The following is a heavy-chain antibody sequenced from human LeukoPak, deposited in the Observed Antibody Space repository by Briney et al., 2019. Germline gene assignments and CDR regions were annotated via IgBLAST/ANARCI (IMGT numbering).Heavy chain of an antibody. J-gene: IGHJ4*02. CDR3: AKAPAFCSSTNCPRLYYFDY. V-gene: IGHV3-23*01. CDR2: VSGSGGFT. Sequence: GGSLRLSCAASGFTFSNYAMNWVRQAPGKGLEWVSTVSGSGGFTCYADSVKGRLTISRDNSKNTLYLQMNSLRAEDTAVYYCAKAPAFCSSTNCPRLYYFDYWGQGTLVTVSS. D-gene: IGHD2-2*01. CDR1: GFTFSNYA.